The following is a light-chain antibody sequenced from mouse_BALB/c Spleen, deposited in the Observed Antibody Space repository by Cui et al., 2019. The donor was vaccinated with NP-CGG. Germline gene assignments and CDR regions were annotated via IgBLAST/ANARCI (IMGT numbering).Light chain of an antibody. Sequence: AVVTHGTSLTTSPGETVTLTCRSSTGAVTTSNYANWVQEKPDHLFTGLIGGTKNRAPGVPARFSGSLIGDKAALTITGAQTEDEAIYFCALWYSNHWVFGGGTKLTVL. CDR2: GTK. CDR1: TGAVTTSNY. V-gene: IGLV1*01. J-gene: IGLJ1*01. CDR3: ALWYSNHWV.